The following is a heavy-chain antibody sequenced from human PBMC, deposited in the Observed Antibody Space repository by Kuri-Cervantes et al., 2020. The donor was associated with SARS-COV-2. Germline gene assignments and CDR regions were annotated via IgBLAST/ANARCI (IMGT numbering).Heavy chain of an antibody. V-gene: IGHV2-26*01. CDR1: GFSLSDARRG. J-gene: IGHJ6*02. Sequence: SGPTLVKPTETLTLTCSVSGFSLSDARRGVSWIRQPPGKALEWLAHIFWNDEKSSSPSLKTRLTISKDTSRSQVVLTMTNLDPVDTGTYYCARTVYDFWSHDHFGMDVWGRGTTVTVSS. D-gene: IGHD3-3*01. CDR2: IFWNDEK. CDR3: ARTVYDFWSHDHFGMDV.